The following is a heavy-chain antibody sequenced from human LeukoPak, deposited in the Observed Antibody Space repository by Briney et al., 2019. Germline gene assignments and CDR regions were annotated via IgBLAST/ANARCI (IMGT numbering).Heavy chain of an antibody. CDR2: IYYSGST. Sequence: PSETLSLTCTVSGGSISSSSYYWGWIRQPPGKGLEWIGSIYYSGSTYYNPSLKSRVTISVDTSKNQFSLKLSSVTAADTAVYYCARTHIAFDIWGQGTMVTVSS. CDR3: ARTHIAFDI. J-gene: IGHJ3*02. CDR1: GGSISSSSYY. V-gene: IGHV4-39*07.